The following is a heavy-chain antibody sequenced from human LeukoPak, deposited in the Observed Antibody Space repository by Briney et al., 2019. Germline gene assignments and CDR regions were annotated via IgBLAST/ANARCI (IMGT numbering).Heavy chain of an antibody. J-gene: IGHJ3*02. CDR3: ASASGSYFPLRAFDI. V-gene: IGHV5-51*01. D-gene: IGHD1-26*01. CDR1: GYSFTSYW. Sequence: GESLKISCKGSGYSFTSYWIGWVRQMPGKGLEWMGIIYPGDSDTRYSPSFQGQVTISADKSISTAYLQWSSLKASDTAMYYCASASGSYFPLRAFDIWGQGTMVTVSS. CDR2: IYPGDSDT.